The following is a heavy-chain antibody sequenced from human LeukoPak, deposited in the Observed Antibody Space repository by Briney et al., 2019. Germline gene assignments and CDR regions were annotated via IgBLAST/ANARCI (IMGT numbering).Heavy chain of an antibody. V-gene: IGHV3-21*01. CDR1: GFTFSSYS. J-gene: IGHJ4*02. CDR3: ARDEWYHYDSSGYYYAFAY. D-gene: IGHD3-22*01. CDR2: ISSSSSYI. Sequence: PGGSLRLSCAASGFTFSSYSMNWVRQAPGKGLEWVSSISSSSSYIYYADSVKGRFTISRDNAKNSLSLQMNSLRAEDTAVYYCARDEWYHYDSSGYYYAFAYWGQGTLVTVSS.